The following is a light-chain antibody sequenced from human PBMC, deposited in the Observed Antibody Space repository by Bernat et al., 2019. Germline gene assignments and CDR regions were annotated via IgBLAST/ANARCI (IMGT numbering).Light chain of an antibody. CDR1: TSDVGGFNY. V-gene: IGLV2-14*03. CDR3: SSFTTINTYV. Sequence: QSPLTQPASVSGSPGQSIPISCTGTTSDVGGFNYFSWYHHNPGKAPKLMIYDVTNRPSGISNRFSGSKSGNTASLTISGLQAEDEADYYCSSFTTINTYVFGTGTEVTVL. J-gene: IGLJ1*01. CDR2: DVT.